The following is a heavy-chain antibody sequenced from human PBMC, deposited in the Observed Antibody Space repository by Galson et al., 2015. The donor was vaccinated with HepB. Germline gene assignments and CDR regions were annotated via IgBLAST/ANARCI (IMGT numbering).Heavy chain of an antibody. CDR2: ISSSSSHI. V-gene: IGHV3-21*01. CDR3: ARGLDYGDSAGDY. D-gene: IGHD4-17*01. Sequence: SLRLSCAASGFTFSRYTMNWVRQAPGNGLEWVSSISSSSSHIYYADSVKGRFTISRDNAKNSLYLQMNSLRAEDTAVYYCARGLDYGDSAGDYWGQGTLVTVSS. CDR1: GFTFSRYT. J-gene: IGHJ4*02.